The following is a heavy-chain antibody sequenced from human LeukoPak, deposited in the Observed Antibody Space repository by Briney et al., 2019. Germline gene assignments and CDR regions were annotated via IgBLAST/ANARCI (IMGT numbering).Heavy chain of an antibody. Sequence: SETLSLTCTVSGGSISSYYWSWIRQPPGKGLEWIGYLYYSGSTNYNPSLKSRVTISVDTSKNQFSLKLSSVTAADTAVYYCARVCSGGSCHMGLDYWGQGTLVTVSS. CDR2: LYYSGST. J-gene: IGHJ4*02. V-gene: IGHV4-59*01. CDR1: GGSISSYY. CDR3: ARVCSGGSCHMGLDY. D-gene: IGHD2-15*01.